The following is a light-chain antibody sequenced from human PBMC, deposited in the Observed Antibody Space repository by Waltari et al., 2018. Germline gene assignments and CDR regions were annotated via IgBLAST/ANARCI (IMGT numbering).Light chain of an antibody. CDR2: DVT. Sequence: QSALTQPRSVSGSPGQSVTISCTGTSNDIGFYNYVSWYQQHPGKAPKVLIYDVTKRPSGVPERFSGSKSGNTASLTISGLQAEDEADYYCCSYGGSYTWVFGGGTWLTVL. V-gene: IGLV2-11*01. CDR1: SNDIGFYNY. J-gene: IGLJ3*02. CDR3: CSYGGSYTWV.